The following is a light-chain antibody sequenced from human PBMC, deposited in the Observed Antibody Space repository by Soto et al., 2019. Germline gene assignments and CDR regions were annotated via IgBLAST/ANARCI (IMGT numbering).Light chain of an antibody. CDR3: QQSSSSPPIT. CDR2: AAS. V-gene: IGKV1-39*01. CDR1: QNIDNY. J-gene: IGKJ5*01. Sequence: DIQLTQSPSSLSASLGDRVTISCRASQNIDNYLHWYQQKSGKAPEVLIYAASSLCDGVPSRFSGSGYGTEFTLTINNLQPEDFATYYCQQSSSSPPITFGQGTRLDI.